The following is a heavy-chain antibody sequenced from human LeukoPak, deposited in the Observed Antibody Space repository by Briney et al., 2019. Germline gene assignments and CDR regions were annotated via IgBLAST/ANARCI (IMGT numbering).Heavy chain of an antibody. J-gene: IGHJ4*02. D-gene: IGHD5-18*01. V-gene: IGHV3-23*01. Sequence: GGSLRLSCAASGFTFSSYAMSWVRQAPGKGLEWVSAISGSGGSTYYADSVKGRFTISRDNSKNTPYLQMKSLRAEDTAVYYCAKDGRYSYGPEYDYWGQGTLVTVSS. CDR1: GFTFSSYA. CDR2: ISGSGGST. CDR3: AKDGRYSYGPEYDY.